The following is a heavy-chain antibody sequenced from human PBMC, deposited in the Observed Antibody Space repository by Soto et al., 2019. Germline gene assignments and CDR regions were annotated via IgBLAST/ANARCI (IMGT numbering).Heavy chain of an antibody. CDR1: GGSISSSSYY. CDR3: AREGIAAAGTFDY. J-gene: IGHJ4*02. V-gene: IGHV4-39*02. Sequence: LSLTCTVSGGSISSSSYYWGWIRQPPGKGLEWIGSIYYSGSTYYNPSLKSRVTISVDTSKNQFSLKLSSVTAADTAVYYCAREGIAAAGTFDYWGQGTLVTVSS. CDR2: IYYSGST. D-gene: IGHD6-13*01.